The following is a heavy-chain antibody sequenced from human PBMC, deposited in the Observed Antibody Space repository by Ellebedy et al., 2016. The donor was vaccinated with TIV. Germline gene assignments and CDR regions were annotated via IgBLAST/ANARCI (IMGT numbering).Heavy chain of an antibody. J-gene: IGHJ4*02. V-gene: IGHV4-59*01. CDR1: GGPISGYF. CDR3: ARNDRYFDF. D-gene: IGHD3-22*01. CDR2: IYYSGNT. Sequence: MPSETLSLTCSVSGGPISGYFWSWIRQSPGKGLQWIGYIYYSGNTKYSPSLQGRVTMSVDTSNNHFSLKLSSVTAADTAVYYCARNDRYFDFWGQGAQVSVSP.